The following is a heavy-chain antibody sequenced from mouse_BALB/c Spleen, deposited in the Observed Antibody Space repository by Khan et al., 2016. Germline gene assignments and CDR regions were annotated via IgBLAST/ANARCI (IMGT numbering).Heavy chain of an antibody. CDR2: IDPANGNT. CDR3: ARSPYDDDVGFAY. J-gene: IGHJ3*01. D-gene: IGHD2-4*01. CDR1: GFNIKDTY. V-gene: IGHV14-3*02. Sequence: VRLQQSGAELVKPGASVKLSCTASGFNIKDTYMHWVKQRPEQGLEWIGRIDPANGNTKYDPKFQGKATITEDTSSNTAYLQLSSLTSEDTAVYYCARSPYDDDVGFAYWGQGTLVTVSA.